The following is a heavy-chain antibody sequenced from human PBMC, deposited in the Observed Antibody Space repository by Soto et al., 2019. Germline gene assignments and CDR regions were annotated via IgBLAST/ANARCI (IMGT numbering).Heavy chain of an antibody. CDR2: MNPNSGNT. D-gene: IGHD6-13*01. J-gene: IGHJ4*02. CDR3: ARGVSSSWYDSENFDY. Sequence: ASVKVSCKASGYTFTSYDINWVRQATGQGLEWMGWMNPNSGNTGYAQKFQGRVTMTRNTSISTAYMELSSLRSEDTAVYYCARGVSSSWYDSENFDYWGQGTLVTVSS. V-gene: IGHV1-8*01. CDR1: GYTFTSYD.